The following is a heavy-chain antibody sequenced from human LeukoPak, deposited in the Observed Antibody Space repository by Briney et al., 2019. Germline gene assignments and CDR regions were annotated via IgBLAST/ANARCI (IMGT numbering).Heavy chain of an antibody. V-gene: IGHV3-66*01. CDR3: ASFVVVPAAIVGAVYY. Sequence: GGSLRLSCAASGFTVSSNYMSWVRQAPGKGLEWASVIYSGGSTYYADSVKGRFTISRDNSKNTLYLQMNSLRAEDTAVYYCASFVVVPAAIVGAVYYWGQGTLVTVSS. J-gene: IGHJ4*02. CDR1: GFTVSSNY. CDR2: IYSGGST. D-gene: IGHD2-2*01.